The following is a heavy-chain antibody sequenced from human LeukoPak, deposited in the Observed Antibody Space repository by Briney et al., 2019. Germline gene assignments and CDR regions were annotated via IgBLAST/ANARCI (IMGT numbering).Heavy chain of an antibody. CDR2: LTANGDST. CDR1: VFTLSTYA. D-gene: IGHD3-10*01. V-gene: IGHV3-64D*09. CDR3: VKDLRGGGYYTSFDY. J-gene: IGHJ4*02. Sequence: GRSLRLSRSASVFTLSTYAMHWVRHAPGRGLEYVLALTANGDSTYNADSVQGRFTISRDNSKNTLYLQMSSLRTEDTAVYYCVKDLRGGGYYTSFDYWGQGTLVTVSS.